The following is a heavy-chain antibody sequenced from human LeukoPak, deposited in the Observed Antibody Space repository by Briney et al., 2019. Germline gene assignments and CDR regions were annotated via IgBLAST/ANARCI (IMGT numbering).Heavy chain of an antibody. CDR2: IYFSGST. CDR3: ATQGYNNQTMDV. D-gene: IGHD5-24*01. V-gene: IGHV4-39*01. Sequence: SETLSLTCTVSGDSIRTTRYWGWIRQAHGKGLEWNGAIYFSGSTYYNPSLKSRVIISVDTSKNQFPLKLTSVTAADTAAYYCATQGYNNQTMDVWGQGTTVTVSS. CDR1: GDSIRTTRY. J-gene: IGHJ6*02.